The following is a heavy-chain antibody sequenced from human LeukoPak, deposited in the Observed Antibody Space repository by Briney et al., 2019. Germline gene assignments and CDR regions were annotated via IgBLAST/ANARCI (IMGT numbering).Heavy chain of an antibody. CDR2: INPNSGGT. CDR1: GYTFTGYY. V-gene: IGHV1-2*02. J-gene: IGHJ5*02. D-gene: IGHD3-10*01. CDR3: ARYRVRGARRGNWFDP. Sequence: GASVKVSCKASGYTFTGYYMHWVRQAPGQGLEWMGWINPNSGGTNYAQKFQGRVTMTRNTSISTAYMELSSLRSEDTAVYYCARYRVRGARRGNWFDPWGQGTLVTVSS.